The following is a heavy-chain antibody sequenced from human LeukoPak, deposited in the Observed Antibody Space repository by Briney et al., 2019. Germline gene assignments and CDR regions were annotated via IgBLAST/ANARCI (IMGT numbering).Heavy chain of an antibody. CDR2: ISGSGGST. V-gene: IGHV3-23*01. CDR1: GGTFSSYA. J-gene: IGHJ4*02. Sequence: GASVKVSCKASGGTFSSYAMSWVRQAPGKGLEWVSAISGSGGSTYYADSVKGRFTISRDNSKNTLYLQMNSLRAEDTAVYYCAKGTRQVGAADDYWGQGTLVTVSS. CDR3: AKGTRQVGAADDY. D-gene: IGHD2-15*01.